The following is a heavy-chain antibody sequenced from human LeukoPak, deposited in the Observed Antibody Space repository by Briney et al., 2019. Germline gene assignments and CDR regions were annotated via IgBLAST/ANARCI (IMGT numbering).Heavy chain of an antibody. CDR2: ISYDGSNK. CDR3: ANTDYGGTIFDY. V-gene: IGHV3-30*18. D-gene: IGHD4-23*01. CDR1: GFTFSSYG. Sequence: GGSLRLSCAASGFTFSSYGMHWVRQAPGKGLEWVAVISYDGSNKYYADSVKGRFTISRDNSKNTLYLQMNSLRAEDTAVYYCANTDYGGTIFDYWGQGTLVTVSS. J-gene: IGHJ4*02.